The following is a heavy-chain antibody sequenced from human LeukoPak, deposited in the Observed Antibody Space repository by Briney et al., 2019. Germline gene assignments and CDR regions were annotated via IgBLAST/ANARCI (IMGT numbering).Heavy chain of an antibody. CDR2: IIPILGIA. CDR3: ARVVYSSYAFDI. J-gene: IGHJ3*02. Sequence: GASVKVSCKASGGTFSSYAISWVRQAPGQGLEWMGRIIPILGIANYAQKFQGRVTITADKSTSTAYMELSSLRSEDTAVYYCARVVYSSYAFDIWGQGTMVTVSS. CDR1: GGTFSSYA. V-gene: IGHV1-69*04. D-gene: IGHD6-6*01.